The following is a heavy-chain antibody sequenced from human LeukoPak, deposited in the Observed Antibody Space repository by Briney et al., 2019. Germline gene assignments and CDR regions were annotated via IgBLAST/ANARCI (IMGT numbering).Heavy chain of an antibody. Sequence: PGGSLRLSCTASGLTFSDYSMNWVRQAPGKGLEWVSYISSTGNPRHYAESVKGRFTISRDNSKNTLSLQMNSLRAEDTAVYYCAKMGRYGGTADLHWGQGTLVTVSS. CDR2: ISSTGNPR. CDR1: GLTFSDYS. J-gene: IGHJ4*02. D-gene: IGHD3-16*01. V-gene: IGHV3-48*01. CDR3: AKMGRYGGTADLH.